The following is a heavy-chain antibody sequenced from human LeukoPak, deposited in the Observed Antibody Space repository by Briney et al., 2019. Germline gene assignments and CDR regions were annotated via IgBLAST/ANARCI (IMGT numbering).Heavy chain of an antibody. CDR1: GFTFSSYS. J-gene: IGHJ4*02. Sequence: PGGSLRLSCAASGFTFSSYSMNWVRQAPGKGLEWVSSISSSSSYIYYADSVKGRFTISRDNAKNSLYLQTNSLRAEDTAVYYCARALGVPAASGYSSSWSFDYWGQGTLVTVSS. D-gene: IGHD6-13*01. CDR3: ARALGVPAASGYSSSWSFDY. V-gene: IGHV3-21*01. CDR2: ISSSSSYI.